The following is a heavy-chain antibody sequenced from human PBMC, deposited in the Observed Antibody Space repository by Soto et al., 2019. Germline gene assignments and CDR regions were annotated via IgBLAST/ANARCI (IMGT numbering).Heavy chain of an antibody. CDR2: IIPIFGTA. CDR3: ARGAHTAMAYFDY. CDR1: GGTFSSYA. V-gene: IGHV1-69*05. D-gene: IGHD5-18*01. J-gene: IGHJ4*02. Sequence: QVQLVQSGAEVKKPGSSVKVSCKASGGTFSSYAISWVRQAPGQGLEWMGGIIPIFGTANYAQKFQGRVTSPWCESTITAYMELISLRSEDTAVYYCARGAHTAMAYFDYWGQGTLVTVSS.